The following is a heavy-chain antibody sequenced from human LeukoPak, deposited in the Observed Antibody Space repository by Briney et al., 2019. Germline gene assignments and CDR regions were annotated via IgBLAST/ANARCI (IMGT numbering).Heavy chain of an antibody. V-gene: IGHV3-23*01. CDR3: AKDVLDYGSGSWILTNAFDI. D-gene: IGHD3-10*01. CDR1: GFTFSSYA. CDR2: ISGSGGST. Sequence: GGSLRLSCVASGFTFSSYAMSWVRQAPGKGLEWVSAISGSGGSTYYADSVKGRFTISRDNSKNTLYLQMNSLRAEDTAVYYCAKDVLDYGSGSWILTNAFDIWGQGTMVTVSS. J-gene: IGHJ3*02.